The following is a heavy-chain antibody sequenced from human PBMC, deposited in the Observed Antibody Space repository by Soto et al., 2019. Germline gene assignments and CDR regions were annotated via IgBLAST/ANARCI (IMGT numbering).Heavy chain of an antibody. CDR3: ARHGFGPLHGLVDV. V-gene: IGHV4-59*08. CDR1: GGSITNYY. D-gene: IGHD3-10*01. CDR2: INYDGYS. Sequence: QVQLQESGPGLVKPSETLSLTCTFSGGSITNYYCSWFRQPPGKGLEWIGYINYDGYSAYNLSLKRRVTLSMDASKTQFSLMLESVTATDTAVYYCARHGFGPLHGLVDVGGPGTTVIVSS. J-gene: IGHJ6*02.